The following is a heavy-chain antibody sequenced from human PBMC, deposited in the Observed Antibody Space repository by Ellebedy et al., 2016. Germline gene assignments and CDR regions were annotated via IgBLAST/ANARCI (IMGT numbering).Heavy chain of an antibody. CDR1: GGSFSGYY. J-gene: IGHJ4*02. D-gene: IGHD5-18*01. V-gene: IGHV3-21*01. CDR2: ISSSSSYI. Sequence: ETLSLTCAVYGGSFSGYYWSWIRQPPGKGLEWVSSISSSSSYIYYADSVKGRFTISRDNAKNSLYLQMNSLRAEDTAVYYCARDHLGYSYGYCDYWGQGTLVTVSS. CDR3: ARDHLGYSYGYCDY.